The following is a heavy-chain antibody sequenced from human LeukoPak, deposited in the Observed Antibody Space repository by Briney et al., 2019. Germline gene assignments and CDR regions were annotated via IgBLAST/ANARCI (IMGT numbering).Heavy chain of an antibody. CDR2: IYYSGST. V-gene: IGHV4-59*08. CDR1: GGSISSYY. J-gene: IGHJ4*02. D-gene: IGHD6-19*01. CDR3: ARPQAVAGTFDY. Sequence: PSETLSLTCTVSGGSISSYYWSWIRQPPGKGLEWIGYIYYSGSTNYNPSLKSRVTISVDTSKNQFSLKLSSVTAADTAVYYCARPQAVAGTFDYWGQGTLVTVSS.